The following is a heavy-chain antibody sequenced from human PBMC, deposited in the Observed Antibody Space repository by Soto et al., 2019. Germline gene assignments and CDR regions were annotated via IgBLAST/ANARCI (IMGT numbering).Heavy chain of an antibody. V-gene: IGHV3-30*18. J-gene: IGHJ4*02. CDR1: GFIFSNHG. CDR2: ISYDGGNK. D-gene: IGHD1-1*01. Sequence: QVHLVESGGGVVQPGRSLRLSCAASGFIFSNHGMQWVRQAPGKGLEWVAVISYDGGNKDYVDSVKGRFSISRDNSKDTLVLQMSSLRADDTAVYYCAKDNGTSWAIDYWGQGILVTVSS. CDR3: AKDNGTSWAIDY.